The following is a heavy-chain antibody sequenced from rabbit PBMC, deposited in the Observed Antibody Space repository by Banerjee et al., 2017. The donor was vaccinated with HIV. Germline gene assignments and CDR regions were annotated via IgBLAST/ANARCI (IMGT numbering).Heavy chain of an antibody. Sequence: PGKGLEWIGCIYTGSGSTYYASWVNGRFTISSDNAQNTVDLQMNSLTAADTATYFCARDLAGVIGWNFGLWGQGTLVTVS. D-gene: IGHD4-1*01. CDR3: ARDLAGVIGWNFGL. V-gene: IGHV1S7*01. J-gene: IGHJ3*01. CDR2: IYTGSGST.